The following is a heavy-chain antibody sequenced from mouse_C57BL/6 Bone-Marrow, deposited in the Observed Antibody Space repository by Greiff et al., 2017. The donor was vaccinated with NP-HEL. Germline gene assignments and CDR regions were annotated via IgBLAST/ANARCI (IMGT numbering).Heavy chain of an antibody. CDR1: GYTFTSYG. J-gene: IGHJ3*02. Sequence: VKLVESGAELARPGASVKLSCKASGYTFTSYGISWVKQRTGQGLEWIGEIYPRSGNTYYNEKFKGKATLTADKSSSTAYMELRSLTSEDSAVYFCARRGITPGWGQGTLVTVSA. CDR2: IYPRSGNT. D-gene: IGHD1-1*01. CDR3: ARRGITPG. V-gene: IGHV1-81*01.